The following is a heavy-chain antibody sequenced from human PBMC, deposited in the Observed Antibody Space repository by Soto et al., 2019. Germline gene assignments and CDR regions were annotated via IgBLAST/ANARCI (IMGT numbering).Heavy chain of an antibody. D-gene: IGHD1-1*01. Sequence: PGESLKISRQGSGYSFATYWIGWVRQMPGKGLEWMGIIYPRDSDTTYSPSFQGQVTISADKSINTAYLHWNSLKASDTAIYFCVRFLTSPGASSHCGQGTLFTAYS. CDR3: VRFLTSPGASSH. V-gene: IGHV5-51*01. CDR2: IYPRDSDT. CDR1: GYSFATYW. J-gene: IGHJ4*01.